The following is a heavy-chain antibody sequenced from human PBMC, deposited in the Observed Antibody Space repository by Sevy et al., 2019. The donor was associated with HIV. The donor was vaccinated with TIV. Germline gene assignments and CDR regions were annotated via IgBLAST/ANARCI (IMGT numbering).Heavy chain of an antibody. CDR1: GFSFSDYW. D-gene: IGHD3-10*01. CDR3: VRGIFGSGSRLGLGY. V-gene: IGHV3-7*03. J-gene: IGHJ4*02. CDR2: MRQDGRER. Sequence: GGSLRLSCEASGFSFSDYWMTWVRQAPGKGLEWVANMRQDGRERYYVDSVKGRFTVSRDNAKNSLWLQMNSLRAEATAVYYCVRGIFGSGSRLGLGYWGQGTLVTVSS.